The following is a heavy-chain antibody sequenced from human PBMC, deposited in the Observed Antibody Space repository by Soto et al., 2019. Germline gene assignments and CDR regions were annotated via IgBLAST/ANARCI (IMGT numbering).Heavy chain of an antibody. D-gene: IGHD3-3*01. J-gene: IGHJ3*02. V-gene: IGHV2-5*02. Sequence: QITLKESGPTLVRPTQTLTLTCTFSGFSLRKSRVGVGWIRQPPGEALEWLALIYWDDDKRYSPSLKSRLTSTRDTSKNQVVLTMTNMDPVDTATYYCAHRLQGSLDYAFDIWGQGTMVTVSS. CDR2: IYWDDDK. CDR3: AHRLQGSLDYAFDI. CDR1: GFSLRKSRVG.